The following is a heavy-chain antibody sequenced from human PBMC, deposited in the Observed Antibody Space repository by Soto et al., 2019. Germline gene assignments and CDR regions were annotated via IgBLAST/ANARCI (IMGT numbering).Heavy chain of an antibody. CDR3: ERGPPIFGGGTPFDP. V-gene: IGHV4-4*07. CDR1: GGSISSYY. J-gene: IGHJ5*02. Sequence: SETLSLTCSVSGGSISSYYWSWIRQPAGKGLEWIGRIYTSGSTNYNPSLKSRVTISVDTSKNQFSMKLSSVTAADTAVYYCERGPPIFGGGTPFDPWGQETLVTFSS. D-gene: IGHD3-3*01. CDR2: IYTSGST.